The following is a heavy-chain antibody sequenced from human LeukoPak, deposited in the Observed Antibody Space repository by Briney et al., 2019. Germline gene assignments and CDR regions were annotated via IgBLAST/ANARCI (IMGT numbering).Heavy chain of an antibody. CDR3: VRGYSYGSYRWFDP. V-gene: IGHV3-74*01. J-gene: IGHJ5*02. CDR2: INHDGSST. D-gene: IGHD5-18*01. Sequence: GGSLRLSCAASEFTFSTFWMHWVRQAPGKGLVWVSRINHDGSSTNYADSVKGRFTISRDNSKNTLYLQMNSLRAEDTAVYYCVRGYSYGSYRWFDPWGQGTLVTVSS. CDR1: EFTFSTFW.